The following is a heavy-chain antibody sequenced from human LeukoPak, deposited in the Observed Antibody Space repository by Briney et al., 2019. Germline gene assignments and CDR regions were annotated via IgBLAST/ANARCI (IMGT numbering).Heavy chain of an antibody. V-gene: IGHV4-4*07. Sequence: KPSETLSLTCTVSGGSITGYYWSWIRQPAGKGLEWIGRIYTSGSTNYNPSLKSRVTMSVDTSKNQFSLKLSSVTAADTAVYYCAREDSHVAGTEGYYFDYWGQGTLVTVSS. CDR1: GGSITGYY. J-gene: IGHJ4*02. CDR2: IYTSGST. D-gene: IGHD6-19*01. CDR3: AREDSHVAGTEGYYFDY.